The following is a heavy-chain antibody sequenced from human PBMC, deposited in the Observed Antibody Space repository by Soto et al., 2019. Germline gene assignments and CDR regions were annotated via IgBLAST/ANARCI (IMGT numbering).Heavy chain of an antibody. V-gene: IGHV2-70*04. CDR3: ARYTYWNYGYFDY. D-gene: IGHD1-7*01. CDR2: IDWNDDK. Sequence: SCPTLVNPTQTLTLTCAFSGFSLTTTGMRVSWIRQPPGMALEWLARIDWNDDKFYSTSLKTRLTISKDTSKNQVVLRMTNMDPADTATYYCARYTYWNYGYFDYWGQGTMVTVSS. J-gene: IGHJ4*02. CDR1: GFSLTTTGMR.